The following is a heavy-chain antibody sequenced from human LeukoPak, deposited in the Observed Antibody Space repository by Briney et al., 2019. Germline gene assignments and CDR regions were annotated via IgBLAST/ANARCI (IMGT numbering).Heavy chain of an antibody. CDR2: ISSSSSYI. CDR1: GFTFSSYS. CDR3: AKEGPGYFDY. Sequence: GGSLRLSCAASGFTFSSYSMNWVRQAPGKGLEWVSSISSSSSYIYYADSVKGRFTISRDNAKNSLYLQMNSLRAEDMALYYCAKEGPGYFDYWGQGTLVTVSS. V-gene: IGHV3-21*04. J-gene: IGHJ4*02.